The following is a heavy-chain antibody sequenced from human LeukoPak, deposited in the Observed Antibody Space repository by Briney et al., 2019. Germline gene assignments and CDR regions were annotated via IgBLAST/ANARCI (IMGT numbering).Heavy chain of an antibody. Sequence: PGGSLRLSCAASGFTFSSYAMSWVRQAPGKGLEWVSAISGSGGSTYCADSVKGRFTISRDNSKNTLYLQMNSLRAEDAAEYYCAKDGEDGGYDCWGQGTLVTVSS. D-gene: IGHD5-18*01. CDR1: GFTFSSYA. V-gene: IGHV3-23*01. CDR2: ISGSGGST. J-gene: IGHJ4*02. CDR3: AKDGEDGGYDC.